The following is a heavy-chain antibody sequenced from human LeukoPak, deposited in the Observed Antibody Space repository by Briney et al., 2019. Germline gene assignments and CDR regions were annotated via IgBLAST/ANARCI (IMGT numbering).Heavy chain of an antibody. CDR2: IYYSGST. D-gene: IGHD6-13*01. Sequence: SETLSLTCTVSGGSISSGDYYWSWIRQPPGKGLEWIVYIYYSGSTYYNPSLKSRVTISVDTSKNQFSLKLSSVTAADTAVYYCARIPIRTAAGMPSYFDYWGQGTLVTVSS. CDR3: ARIPIRTAAGMPSYFDY. CDR1: GGSISSGDYY. V-gene: IGHV4-30-4*01. J-gene: IGHJ4*02.